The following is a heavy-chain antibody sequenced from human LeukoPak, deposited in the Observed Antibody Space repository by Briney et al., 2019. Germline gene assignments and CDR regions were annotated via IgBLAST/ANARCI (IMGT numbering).Heavy chain of an antibody. CDR3: AREGYDILTGYYRYSWFDP. D-gene: IGHD3-9*01. CDR2: IIPILGTA. CDR1: GGTFSSYA. V-gene: IGHV1-69*05. J-gene: IGHJ5*02. Sequence: SVKVSCKASGGTFSSYAISWVRQAPGQGLEWMGGIIPILGTANYAQKFQGRVTITTDESTSTAYMELSSLRSEDTAVYYCAREGYDILTGYYRYSWFDPWGQGTLVTVSS.